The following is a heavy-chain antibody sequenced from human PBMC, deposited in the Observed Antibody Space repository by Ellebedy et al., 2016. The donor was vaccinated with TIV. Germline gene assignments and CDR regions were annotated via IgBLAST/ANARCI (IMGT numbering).Heavy chain of an antibody. CDR1: GGSFSGYY. D-gene: IGHD3-10*01. CDR2: INHSGST. CDR3: AALYGSGKYYFDY. V-gene: IGHV4-34*01. J-gene: IGHJ4*02. Sequence: MPAETLSLTCAASGGSFSGYYWSWIRQPPGKGLEWIGEINHSGSTNYNPSLKSRVTISVDTSKNQFSLKLSSVTAADTAVYYCAALYGSGKYYFDYWGQGTLVTVSS.